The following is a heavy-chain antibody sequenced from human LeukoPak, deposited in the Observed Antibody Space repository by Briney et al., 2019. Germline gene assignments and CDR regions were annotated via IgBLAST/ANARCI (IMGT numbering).Heavy chain of an antibody. CDR2: TYYSGST. J-gene: IGHJ5*02. CDR3: AACTNIVVVVAATPWFDP. V-gene: IGHV4-39*01. D-gene: IGHD2-15*01. Sequence: SETLSLTCTVSGGSISSSSYYWGWIRQPPGKGLEWIGSTYYSGSTYYDPSLKSRVTIAVDTSKNQFSLKLSSVTAADTAVYYCAACTNIVVVVAATPWFDPWGRGTLVTVSS. CDR1: GGSISSSSYY.